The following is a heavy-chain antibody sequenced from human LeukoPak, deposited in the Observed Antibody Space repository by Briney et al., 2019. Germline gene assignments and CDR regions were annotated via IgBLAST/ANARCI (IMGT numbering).Heavy chain of an antibody. V-gene: IGHV3-30*03. CDR2: ISYDGSSE. CDR3: ARGSREFDY. J-gene: IGHJ4*02. Sequence: PGKSLRLSCAASGFALSSFGMHLVRQAPGKGLEWVAVISYDGSSENYVDSVKGRFTISRDNSKNMVFLQVNSLRPEDTAVYYCARGSREFDYWGQGTLVTVSS. CDR1: GFALSSFG.